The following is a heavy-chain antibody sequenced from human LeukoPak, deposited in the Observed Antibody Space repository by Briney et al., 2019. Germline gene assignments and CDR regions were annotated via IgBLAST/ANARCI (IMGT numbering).Heavy chain of an antibody. V-gene: IGHV1-69*05. D-gene: IGHD3-3*01. J-gene: IGHJ6*03. CDR3: ARDSRITIFGVVTDKYYYYMDV. CDR1: GGTFSSYA. CDR2: IIPIFGTA. Sequence: ASVKVSCKASGGTFSSYAISWVRQAPGQGLEWVGGIIPIFGTANYAQKFQGRVTITTDESTSTAYMELSSLRSEDTAVYYCARDSRITIFGVVTDKYYYYMDVWGKGTTVTVSS.